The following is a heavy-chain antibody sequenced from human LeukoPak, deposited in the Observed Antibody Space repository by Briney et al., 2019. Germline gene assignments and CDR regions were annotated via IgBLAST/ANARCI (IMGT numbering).Heavy chain of an antibody. CDR2: IYSDGST. D-gene: IGHD6-13*01. CDR1: GFSFSTFA. Sequence: PGGSLRLSCAASGFSFSTFAMSWVRQAPGKGLEWVSVIYSDGSTYYADSVKGRFTVSRDNSKNTLYLQMNSLRAEDTAVYYCARGVPAAGSYYFDYWGQGTLVTVSS. J-gene: IGHJ4*02. V-gene: IGHV3-66*01. CDR3: ARGVPAAGSYYFDY.